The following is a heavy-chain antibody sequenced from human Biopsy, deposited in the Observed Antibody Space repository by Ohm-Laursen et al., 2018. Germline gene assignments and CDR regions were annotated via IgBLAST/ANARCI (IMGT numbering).Heavy chain of an antibody. V-gene: IGHV1-2*02. Sequence: ASVKVSCKASGYTFTDHYLHWVRQAPGQGLEWMGWISPKSGGTNYAQKFQGNITMTKNTSMSTAYMEMSRLRSDDTAGYYCALQSVAQMKNFDYWGQGTLVTVSS. CDR1: GYTFTDHY. CDR2: ISPKSGGT. J-gene: IGHJ4*02. CDR3: ALQSVAQMKNFDY. D-gene: IGHD6-19*01.